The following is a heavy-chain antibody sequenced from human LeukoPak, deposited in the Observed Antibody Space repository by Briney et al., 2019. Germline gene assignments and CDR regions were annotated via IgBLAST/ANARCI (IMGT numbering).Heavy chain of an antibody. V-gene: IGHV3-48*01. CDR2: ISSSSSTI. CDR1: GFTVSSNY. Sequence: GGSLRLSCAASGFTVSSNYINWVRQAPGKGLEWVSYISSSSSTIYYADSVEGRFTISRDNAENSLYLQMNSLRAEDTAVYYCARERYYYDSSGYQIPNFDFWGQGTLVTVSS. J-gene: IGHJ4*02. CDR3: ARERYYYDSSGYQIPNFDF. D-gene: IGHD3-22*01.